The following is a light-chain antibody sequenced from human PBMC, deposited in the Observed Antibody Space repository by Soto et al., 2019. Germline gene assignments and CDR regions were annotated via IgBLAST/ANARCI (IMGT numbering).Light chain of an antibody. V-gene: IGKV1-33*01. J-gene: IGKJ4*01. CDR1: QGISDF. Sequence: DIQMTQSPSSLSASVGDRVTITCQASQGISDFLNWYQQKPGKAPKLLIYDASNLETGVPSRFSGGGSGTDFIFTISSLQPEDIATYYCQQYDYLPLTFGGGTRVEIK. CDR2: DAS. CDR3: QQYDYLPLT.